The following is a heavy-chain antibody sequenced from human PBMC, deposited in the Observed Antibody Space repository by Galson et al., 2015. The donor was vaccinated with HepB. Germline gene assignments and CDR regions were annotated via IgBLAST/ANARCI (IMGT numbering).Heavy chain of an antibody. D-gene: IGHD1-14*01. V-gene: IGHV3-7*03. J-gene: IGHJ4*02. CDR2: IKQDGSEK. CDR1: GFTFSSYA. CDR3: ARDKGRLLGRLPEAFDY. Sequence: SLRLSCAASGFTFSSYAMSWVRQAPGKGLEWVANIKQDGSEKYYVDSVKGRFTISRDNAKNSLYLQMNSLRAEDTAVYYCARDKGRLLGRLPEAFDYWGQGTLVTVSS.